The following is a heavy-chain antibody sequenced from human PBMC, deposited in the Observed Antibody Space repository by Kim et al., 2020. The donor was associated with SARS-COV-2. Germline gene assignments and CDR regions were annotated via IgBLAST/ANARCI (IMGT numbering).Heavy chain of an antibody. D-gene: IGHD3-16*02. J-gene: IGHJ4*02. V-gene: IGHV3-33*01. CDR1: GFTFSSYG. CDR2: IWYDGSNK. CDR3: AREGEGALIDY. Sequence: GGSPRLSCAASGFTFSSYGMHWVRQAPGKGLEWVAVIWYDGSNKYYADSVKGRFTISRKNSKNTLYLQMNSLRAEDTAVYYCAREGEGALIDYWGQGTLVTVSS.